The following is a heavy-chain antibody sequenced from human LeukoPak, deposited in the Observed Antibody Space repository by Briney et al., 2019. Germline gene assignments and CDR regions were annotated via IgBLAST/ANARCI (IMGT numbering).Heavy chain of an antibody. CDR3: ARESLVGAFDY. Sequence: GGSLRLSCAASGLTFSSYSMNWVRQAPGKGLEWVSSISSSSSYIYYADSVKGRFTISRDNSKNTLYLQMNSLRAEDTAVYYCARESLVGAFDYWGQGTLVTVSS. V-gene: IGHV3-21*01. CDR1: GLTFSSYS. CDR2: ISSSSSYI. J-gene: IGHJ4*02. D-gene: IGHD1-26*01.